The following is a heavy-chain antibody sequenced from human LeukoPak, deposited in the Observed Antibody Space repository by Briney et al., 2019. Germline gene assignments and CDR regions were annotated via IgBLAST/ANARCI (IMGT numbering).Heavy chain of an antibody. J-gene: IGHJ4*02. V-gene: IGHV4-59*08. CDR1: GSSIGDDY. D-gene: IGHD3-22*01. CDR2: VHSSGNT. Sequence: SETLSLTCTVSGSSIGDDYWSWIRPPPGKAPEWVGYVHSSGNTNYNPSLKSRVTITVDTSKNQFSLRLTSVTAADTAVYFCARQSGNYFIDYFDYWGQGTLVTVSS. CDR3: ARQSGNYFIDYFDY.